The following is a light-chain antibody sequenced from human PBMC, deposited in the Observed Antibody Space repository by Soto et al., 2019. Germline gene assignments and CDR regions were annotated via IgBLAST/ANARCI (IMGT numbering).Light chain of an antibody. V-gene: IGKV1-9*01. CDR1: QGISSY. CDR2: AAS. CDR3: QQLNSYPPA. J-gene: IGKJ1*01. Sequence: DIQLTQSPSFLSASVGDRVTITCRASQGISSYLAWYQQQPGKAPQLLIYAASTLQSGVPSRFSGSGSGTEFTLTISSLQPEDFATYYCQQLNSYPPAFGQGTNVEIK.